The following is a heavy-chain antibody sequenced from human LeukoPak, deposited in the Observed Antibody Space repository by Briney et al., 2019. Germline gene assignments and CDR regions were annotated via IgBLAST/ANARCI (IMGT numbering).Heavy chain of an antibody. Sequence: GGSLRLPCAASGFTFSSYGMNWVRQAPGKGLEWVAVISYDGSNKYYADSVKGRFTISRDNSKNTLYLQMNSLRAEDTAVYYCAKATWGEIDYWGQGTLVTVSS. D-gene: IGHD3-16*01. V-gene: IGHV3-30*18. J-gene: IGHJ4*02. CDR2: ISYDGSNK. CDR1: GFTFSSYG. CDR3: AKATWGEIDY.